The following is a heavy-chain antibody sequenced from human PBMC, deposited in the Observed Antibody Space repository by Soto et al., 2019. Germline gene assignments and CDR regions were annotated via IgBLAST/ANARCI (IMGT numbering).Heavy chain of an antibody. CDR3: ASVSYFNAFDY. Sequence: SETLSLTCTVSGGSISSGDYYWSWIRQPPGKGLEWIGYIYYSGSTYYNPSLKSRVTISVDTSKNQFFLKLSSVTAADTAVYYCASVSYFNAFDYWGQGTLVTVSS. V-gene: IGHV4-30-4*01. CDR1: GGSISSGDYY. CDR2: IYYSGST. D-gene: IGHD3-9*01. J-gene: IGHJ4*02.